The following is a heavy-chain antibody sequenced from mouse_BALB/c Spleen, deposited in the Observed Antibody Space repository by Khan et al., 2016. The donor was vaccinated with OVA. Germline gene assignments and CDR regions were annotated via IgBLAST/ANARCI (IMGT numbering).Heavy chain of an antibody. Sequence: QVQLQQSGTELARPGASVNLSCKASGYTFTDFYINWVKQRSGQGLEWIGEISPGSGDTYYHEKFKGKATLTADKSSRTSYMQLSSLTSAASAVDYCARRNYFGYTFAYWGQGTLVTVSA. J-gene: IGHJ3*01. D-gene: IGHD1-2*01. CDR3: ARRNYFGYTFAY. CDR2: ISPGSGDT. CDR1: GYTFTDFY. V-gene: IGHV1-77*01.